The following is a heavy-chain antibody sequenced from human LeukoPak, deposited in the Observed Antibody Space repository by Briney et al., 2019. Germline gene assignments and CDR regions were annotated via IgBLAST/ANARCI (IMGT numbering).Heavy chain of an antibody. CDR1: GGSISSYY. J-gene: IGHJ4*02. CDR3: ARGTYDILTGYYSFDYFDY. Sequence: SETLSLTCTVSGGSISSYYWSWIRQPPGKGLEWIGYIYYSGSTNYNPSLKSRVTISVDTSKNQFSLKLSSVTAADTAVYYCARGTYDILTGYYSFDYFDYWGQGTLVTVSS. D-gene: IGHD3-9*01. V-gene: IGHV4-59*01. CDR2: IYYSGST.